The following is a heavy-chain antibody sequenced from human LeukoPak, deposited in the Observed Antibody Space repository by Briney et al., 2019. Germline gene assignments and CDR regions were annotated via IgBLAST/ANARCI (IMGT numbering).Heavy chain of an antibody. Sequence: PSETLSLTCTVSGGSISSYYWSWIRQPPGKGLEWIGYIYYSGSTNYNPSLKSRVTISVDTSKNQFSLKLSSVTAADTAVFYCASGPIAAAGTLYFDYWGQGTLVTVSS. D-gene: IGHD6-13*01. CDR1: GGSISSYY. V-gene: IGHV4-59*08. CDR3: ASGPIAAAGTLYFDY. J-gene: IGHJ4*02. CDR2: IYYSGST.